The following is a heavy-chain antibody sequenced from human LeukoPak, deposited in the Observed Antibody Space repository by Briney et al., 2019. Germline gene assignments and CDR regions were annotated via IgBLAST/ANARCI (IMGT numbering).Heavy chain of an antibody. J-gene: IGHJ6*02. CDR2: IYSGGST. Sequence: GGSLRLSCAASGFTVSSNHMSWVRQAPGKGLEWVSVIYSGGSTYYADSVKGRFTISRDNSKNTLYLQMNSLRAEDTAVYYCARGHCSSTSCYDVWGQGTTVTVSS. CDR3: ARGHCSSTSCYDV. V-gene: IGHV3-53*01. D-gene: IGHD2-2*01. CDR1: GFTVSSNH.